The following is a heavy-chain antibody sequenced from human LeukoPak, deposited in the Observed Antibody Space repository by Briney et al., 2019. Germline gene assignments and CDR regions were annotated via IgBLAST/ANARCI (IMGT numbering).Heavy chain of an antibody. V-gene: IGHV3-53*01. J-gene: IGHJ4*02. D-gene: IGHD5-18*01. CDR3: AREMIQLPGYFDY. CDR1: WLTVSSNY. Sequence: GSLRLSCAASWLTVSSNYMSWVRQAPGKGLEWVSVIYSGGNTFYADSVKGRFTISRDNSKNTLYLQMNSLRAEDTAVYYCAREMIQLPGYFDYWGQGTLVTVSS. CDR2: IYSGGNT.